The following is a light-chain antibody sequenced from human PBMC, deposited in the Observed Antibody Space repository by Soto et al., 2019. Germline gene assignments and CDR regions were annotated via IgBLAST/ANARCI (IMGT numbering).Light chain of an antibody. Sequence: DIQMTQSPSSLSASVGDRVTITVQASQNINNYLNWHQQKPGRAPKLLIYDASSLESGVPSRFGGSGSGTEFTLTISSLQPDDFATYYCQQYNSYRTFGQGTKVDI. CDR2: DAS. CDR3: QQYNSYRT. J-gene: IGKJ1*01. CDR1: QNINNY. V-gene: IGKV1-5*01.